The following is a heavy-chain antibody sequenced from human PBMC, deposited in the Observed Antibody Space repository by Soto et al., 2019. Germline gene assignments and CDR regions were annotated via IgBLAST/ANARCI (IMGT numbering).Heavy chain of an antibody. V-gene: IGHV3-30*18. D-gene: IGHD2-15*01. CDR1: GFTFSSFG. Sequence: QVQLVESGGGVVQPGRSLRLSCEVSGFTFSSFGMHWVRRAPGKGLEWVAVISYDGSNQYYADSVRGRFTISRDNFKNTLYLQMNNLRAEDTAIYYCAKDMSANIAVVVSATPYNWFGPWGQGTLVTVSS. CDR2: ISYDGSNQ. J-gene: IGHJ5*02. CDR3: AKDMSANIAVVVSATPYNWFGP.